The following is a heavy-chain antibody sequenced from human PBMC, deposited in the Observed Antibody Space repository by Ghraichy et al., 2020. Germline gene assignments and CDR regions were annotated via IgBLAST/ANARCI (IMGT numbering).Heavy chain of an antibody. Sequence: GGSLRLSCAASGFTFRSYTMNWARQAPGKGLEWVSSISSSTIYIYYADSVKGRFTISRDNAKNSLYLQMNSLRAEDTAVYYCARGGGAGTPVLYGMDVWGQGTMVTVSS. J-gene: IGHJ6*02. CDR3: ARGGGAGTPVLYGMDV. D-gene: IGHD6-19*01. CDR1: GFTFRSYT. CDR2: ISSSTIYI. V-gene: IGHV3-21*01.